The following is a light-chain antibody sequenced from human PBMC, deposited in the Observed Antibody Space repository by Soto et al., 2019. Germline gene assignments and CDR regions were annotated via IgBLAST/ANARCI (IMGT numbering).Light chain of an antibody. CDR3: QQYGSSLT. Sequence: ETVLTQSPGTLSLSQGERASLSCRASSTVDSIYLAWYQQKPGQAPRLLIYGATNRATGIPDRFSGSGSGTDFTLTISRLEPEDFAVYYCQQYGSSLTLGGGTKVDIK. V-gene: IGKV3-20*01. CDR1: STVDSIY. CDR2: GAT. J-gene: IGKJ4*01.